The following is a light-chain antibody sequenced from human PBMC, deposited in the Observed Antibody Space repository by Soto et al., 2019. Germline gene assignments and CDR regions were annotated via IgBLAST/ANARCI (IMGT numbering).Light chain of an antibody. CDR1: QSLTTW. J-gene: IGKJ1*01. CDR3: QPWTEYSWP. V-gene: IGKV1-5*03. Sequence: DIHMTQSPSTLSASVGDRVTITCRASQSLTTWLAWYQQKPGNAPNLLVYKTSSLESGVPSRISGSGSGAEFTLTISSLQPDDFATYYRQPWTEYSWPFGQGTKVEVK. CDR2: KTS.